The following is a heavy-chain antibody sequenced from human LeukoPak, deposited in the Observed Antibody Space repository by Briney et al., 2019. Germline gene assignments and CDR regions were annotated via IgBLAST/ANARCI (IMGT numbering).Heavy chain of an antibody. CDR3: ARHSSSGFDY. D-gene: IGHD6-6*01. V-gene: IGHV1-8*01. J-gene: IGHJ4*02. CDR2: MNPNSGNT. Sequence: GPSVKVSCKASGYTFTSYDINWVRQATGQGLEWMGWMNPNSGNTVYAQKFQGSVTMTRNTSISTAYMELSSLRSEDTAVYYCARHSSSGFDYWGQGTLVTVSS. CDR1: GYTFTSYD.